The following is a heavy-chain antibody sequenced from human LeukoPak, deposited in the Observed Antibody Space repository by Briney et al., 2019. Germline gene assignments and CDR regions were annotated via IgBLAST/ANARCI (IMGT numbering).Heavy chain of an antibody. J-gene: IGHJ4*02. V-gene: IGHV3-7*03. Sequence: PGGSLRLSCAASGFPFINYWMNWVRQAPGKRPEWVGNANQGGSETNYVDSVKGRFSISRDNAKTSLYLQMNSLRAEDTAVYYCATDRKVGTGDPRFDYWGQGALVTVSS. D-gene: IGHD7-27*01. CDR1: GFPFINYW. CDR2: ANQGGSET. CDR3: ATDRKVGTGDPRFDY.